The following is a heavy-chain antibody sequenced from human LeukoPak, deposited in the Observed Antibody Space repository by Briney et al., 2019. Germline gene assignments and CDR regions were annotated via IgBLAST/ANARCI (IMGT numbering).Heavy chain of an antibody. CDR3: AKDNRRHYTSGPNPDSLH. D-gene: IGHD6-19*01. J-gene: IGHJ4*02. Sequence: PGRSLRLSCAGSGFIFNNYAMHWVRQPPGKGLEWVSGISWNSGSIDYADSVKGRFTISRDNAKNSLYLQMNSLGVEDTAFCYCAKDNRRHYTSGPNPDSLHWGQGALVTVSS. V-gene: IGHV3-9*01. CDR1: GFIFNNYA. CDR2: ISWNSGSI.